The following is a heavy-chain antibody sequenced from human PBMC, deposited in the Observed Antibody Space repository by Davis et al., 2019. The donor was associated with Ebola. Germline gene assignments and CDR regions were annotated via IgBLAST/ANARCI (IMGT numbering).Heavy chain of an antibody. Sequence: GGSLRLSCAASGFTFSSYAMHWVRQAPGKGLEYVSAISSNGGSTYYANSVKGRFTISRDNSKNTLYLQMGSLRAEDMAVYYCARILRFLNGMDVWGQGTTVTVSS. V-gene: IGHV3-64*01. CDR3: ARILRFLNGMDV. D-gene: IGHD3-3*01. CDR2: ISSNGGST. CDR1: GFTFSSYA. J-gene: IGHJ6*02.